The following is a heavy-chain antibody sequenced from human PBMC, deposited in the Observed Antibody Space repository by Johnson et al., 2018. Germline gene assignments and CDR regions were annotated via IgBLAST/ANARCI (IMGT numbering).Heavy chain of an antibody. D-gene: IGHD3-9*01. J-gene: IGHJ6*02. CDR1: GYTFSDFY. CDR3: ARDDTISYWPYGMDV. CDR2: IIPNTGGT. Sequence: QVQLVQSGAEVKKPGASXKVSCKASGYTFSDFYLHWVRQAPGQGLEWMGWIIPNTGGTNYAHKFQGRVTMTRDTSINTAYMELSRLTSDDTAVYYCARDDTISYWPYGMDVWGQGTTVTVSS. V-gene: IGHV1-2*02.